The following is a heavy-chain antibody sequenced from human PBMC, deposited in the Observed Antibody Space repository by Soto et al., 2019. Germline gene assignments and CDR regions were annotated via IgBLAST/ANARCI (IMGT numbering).Heavy chain of an antibody. J-gene: IGHJ6*02. D-gene: IGHD2-2*01. CDR1: GGSISSDGYY. CDR3: ARDCSSTSCSGSGMDV. CDR2: IYYSGST. V-gene: IGHV4-31*03. Sequence: QVQLQEEGPGLVKPSQTLSLTCTVSGGSISSDGYYWSWIREHPGKGLEWIGDIYYSGSTNYNPSLKSRVTISIDSSKNKFSLKLSSVTAADTAVYFCARDCSSTSCSGSGMDVWGQGTTVTVSS.